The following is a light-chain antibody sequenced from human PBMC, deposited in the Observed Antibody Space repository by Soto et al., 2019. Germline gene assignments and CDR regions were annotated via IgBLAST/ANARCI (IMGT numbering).Light chain of an antibody. J-gene: IGKJ5*01. CDR1: QSFRGL. CDR2: DAY. Sequence: HPLLPLSLSPGERATLSFRASQSFRGLLAWYQQKPGQAPRLLIYDAYNRATGIPPRFSGSGSGTDFTLTISSLEPEDSAVYYCQQRHMWPITFGQGTRLEI. V-gene: IGKV3-11*01. CDR3: QQRHMWPIT.